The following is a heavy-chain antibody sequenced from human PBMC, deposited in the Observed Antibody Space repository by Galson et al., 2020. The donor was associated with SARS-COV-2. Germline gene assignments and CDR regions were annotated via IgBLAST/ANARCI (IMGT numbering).Heavy chain of an antibody. J-gene: IGHJ3*01. CDR1: GIPFSNAG. CDR2: IKRKAVGGKT. V-gene: IGHV3-15*01. CDR3: TTDRWDLSDTHDAFDV. Sequence: GESLKISCVVSGIPFSNAGMSWVRQTPRKGLEWIGRIKRKAVGGKTDYAAPVKDRFTISRDDSKNTLYLQMDGLKTDDTAMYYCTTDRWDLSDTHDAFDVWGHGTRVTVSS. D-gene: IGHD1-26*01.